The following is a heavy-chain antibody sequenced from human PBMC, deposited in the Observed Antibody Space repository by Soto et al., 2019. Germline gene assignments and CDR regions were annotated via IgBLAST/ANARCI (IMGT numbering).Heavy chain of an antibody. CDR1: GYTFTGYY. J-gene: IGHJ4*02. V-gene: IGHV1-2*02. CDR2: INPNSGGT. D-gene: IGHD3-16*02. Sequence: ASVKVSCKASGYTFTGYYMHWVRQAPGQGLEWMGWINPNSGGTNYAQKFQGRVTMTRDTSISTAYMELSRLRSDDTAVYYCARDFPHYDYVWGSYRPYYFDYWRQGTLVTVYS. CDR3: ARDFPHYDYVWGSYRPYYFDY.